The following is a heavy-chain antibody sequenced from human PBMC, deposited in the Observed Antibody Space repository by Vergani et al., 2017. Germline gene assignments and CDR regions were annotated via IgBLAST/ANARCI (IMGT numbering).Heavy chain of an antibody. Sequence: QVQLQQWGAGLLKPSETLSLTCAVYDGSFSGYYWSWIRQPPGKGLEWIGYIYYSGSTYYNPSLKSRVTISVDTSKNQFSLKLSSVTAADTAVYYCARGTAGYYGSGRDFDYWGQGTLVTVSS. D-gene: IGHD3-10*01. J-gene: IGHJ4*02. CDR3: ARGTAGYYGSGRDFDY. CDR1: DGSFSGYY. CDR2: IYYSGST. V-gene: IGHV4-34*01.